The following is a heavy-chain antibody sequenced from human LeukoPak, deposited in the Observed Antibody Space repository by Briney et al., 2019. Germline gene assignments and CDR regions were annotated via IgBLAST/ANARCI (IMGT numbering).Heavy chain of an antibody. CDR1: GFTFSSYS. V-gene: IGHV3-49*04. CDR2: IRSKAYGGTT. J-gene: IGHJ5*02. CDR3: TRVVWQQLPRCNWFDP. Sequence: SGGSLRLSCAASGFTFSSYSMNWVRQAPGKGLEWVGFIRSKAYGGTTEYAASVKGRFTISRDDSKSIAYLQMNSLKTEDTAVYYCTRVVWQQLPRCNWFDPWGQGTLVTVSS. D-gene: IGHD6-13*01.